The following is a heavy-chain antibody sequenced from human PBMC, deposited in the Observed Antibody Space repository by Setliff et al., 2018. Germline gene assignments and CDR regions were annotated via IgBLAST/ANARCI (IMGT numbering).Heavy chain of an antibody. J-gene: IGHJ1*01. V-gene: IGHV1-2*02. CDR1: GGTFANKP. CDR3: ARDERAIEARQEYFQY. D-gene: IGHD6-6*01. CDR2: INPNSGDT. Sequence: ASVKVSCKASGGTFANKPISWVRQAPGQGLEWMGWINPNSGDTKFAQKFQGRVAMTRDTSISTVYMELSRLRSDDTAVYYCARDERAIEARQEYFQYWGQGTLVTISS.